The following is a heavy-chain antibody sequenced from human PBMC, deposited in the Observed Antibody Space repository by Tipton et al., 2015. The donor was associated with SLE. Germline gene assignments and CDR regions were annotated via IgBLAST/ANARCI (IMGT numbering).Heavy chain of an antibody. D-gene: IGHD5-18*01. J-gene: IGHJ3*02. V-gene: IGHV3-33*01. CDR1: GFSFSSYG. Sequence: SLRLSCAASGFSFSSYGMHWVRQAPGKGLEWVAVIWYDGSKKYYADSVKGRFTISRDNSKSTLYLQMNDLRTEDTAVFYCARVTDTSMIGTAFDIWGQGTMVTVSS. CDR3: ARVTDTSMIGTAFDI. CDR2: IWYDGSKK.